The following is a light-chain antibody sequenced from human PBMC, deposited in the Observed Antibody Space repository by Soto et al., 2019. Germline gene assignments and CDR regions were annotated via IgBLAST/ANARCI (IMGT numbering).Light chain of an antibody. CDR1: QGISTY. J-gene: IGKJ2*01. V-gene: IGKV1-9*01. CDR2: GAS. CDR3: QQLNSDWYA. Sequence: DIQLTQSPSFLSASVGDRVTITRRASQGISTYLAWYLQRPGKAPKLLIYGASTLQSGVPSRFSGSGSGTDFTLTISSLQPEDFGTYYCQQLNSDWYAFGQGTKLEIK.